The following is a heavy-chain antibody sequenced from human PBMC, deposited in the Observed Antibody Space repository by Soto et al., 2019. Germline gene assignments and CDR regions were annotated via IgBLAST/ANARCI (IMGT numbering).Heavy chain of an antibody. Sequence: GGSLRLSCAASGFNFSSYAMSWVRQAPGKGLEWVSAISGSGGSTYYADSVKGRFTISRDNSKNTLYLQMNSLRAEDTAVYYCAKGYYYDSSGYFFDYWGQGTLVTVSS. CDR1: GFNFSSYA. CDR3: AKGYYYDSSGYFFDY. CDR2: ISGSGGST. V-gene: IGHV3-23*01. J-gene: IGHJ4*02. D-gene: IGHD3-22*01.